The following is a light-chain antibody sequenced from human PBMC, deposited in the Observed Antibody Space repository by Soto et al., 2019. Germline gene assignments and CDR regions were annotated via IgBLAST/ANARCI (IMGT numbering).Light chain of an antibody. V-gene: IGKV1-39*01. Sequence: DIQMTQSPSSLSASIGDKVTITCRASQSISGYLNWYQQELGRAPKLLIYAASNLQSGVPSRFSGSGFGTDVTLTISSLQPEDFATYFCQQSYRTPLTFGQGTKVEI. CDR1: QSISGY. CDR3: QQSYRTPLT. CDR2: AAS. J-gene: IGKJ1*01.